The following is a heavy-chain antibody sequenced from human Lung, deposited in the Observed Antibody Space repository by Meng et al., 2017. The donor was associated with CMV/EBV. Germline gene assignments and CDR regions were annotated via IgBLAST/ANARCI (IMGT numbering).Heavy chain of an antibody. CDR2: INHSGST. J-gene: IGHJ6*01. Sequence: SCAVYGGSFSGYYWSWIRQPPGKGLEWIGEINHSGSTNYNPSLKSRVTISVDTSKNQFSLKLSSVTAADTAVYYCARLGYCSSTSCYPGNYYYDMDVWGQGTXVTGSS. V-gene: IGHV4-34*01. CDR1: GGSFSGYY. D-gene: IGHD2-2*01. CDR3: ARLGYCSSTSCYPGNYYYDMDV.